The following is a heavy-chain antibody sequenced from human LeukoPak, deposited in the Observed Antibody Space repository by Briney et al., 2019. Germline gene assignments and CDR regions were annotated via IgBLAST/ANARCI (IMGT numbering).Heavy chain of an antibody. V-gene: IGHV1-24*01. J-gene: IGHJ4*02. CDR3: ATESCSSTSCYSLDY. D-gene: IGHD2-2*02. CDR1: GYTLTELS. CDR2: FDPEDGET. Sequence: ASVKVSCKVSGYTLTELSMHWVRQAPGKGLEWMGGFDPEDGETIYAQKFQGRVTMTEDTSADTAYMELSSLRSEDTAVYYCATESCSSTSCYSLDYWGQGTLVTVSS.